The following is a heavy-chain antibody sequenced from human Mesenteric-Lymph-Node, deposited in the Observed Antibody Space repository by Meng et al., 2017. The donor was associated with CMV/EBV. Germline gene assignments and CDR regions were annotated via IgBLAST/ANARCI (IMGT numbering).Heavy chain of an antibody. CDR1: GPTFSSYR. Sequence: GESLKISCEASGPTFSSYRMYWVRQAPGKGLVWVSRINSDGSSTSYADFVKGRFTISRDNAKNTLYLQMNSLRAEDTAVYYCARGRGGVTIFGVVITTAGMDVWGQGTTVTVSS. V-gene: IGHV3-74*01. D-gene: IGHD3-3*01. CDR2: INSDGSST. J-gene: IGHJ6*02. CDR3: ARGRGGVTIFGVVITTAGMDV.